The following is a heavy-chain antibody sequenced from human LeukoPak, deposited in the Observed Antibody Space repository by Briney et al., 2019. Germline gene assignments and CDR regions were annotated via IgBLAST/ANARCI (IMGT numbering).Heavy chain of an antibody. J-gene: IGHJ6*02. CDR1: GYTFTRYD. Sequence: SVKVSCKASGYTFTRYDINWVRQATGQGLEWMGRIIPILGIANYAQKFQGRVTITADKSTSTAYMELSSLRSEDTAVYYCAAARSCSSTSCYTKAGVDYYYGMDVWGQGTTVTVSS. V-gene: IGHV1-69*04. CDR2: IIPILGIA. D-gene: IGHD2-2*02. CDR3: AAARSCSSTSCYTKAGVDYYYGMDV.